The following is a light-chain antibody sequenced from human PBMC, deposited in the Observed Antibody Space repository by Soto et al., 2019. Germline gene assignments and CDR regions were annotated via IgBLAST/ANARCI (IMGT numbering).Light chain of an antibody. Sequence: DIQMTQSPSTLSASVGDRVTITCRASQNIKNWLAWYQQRPGQAPKLLISEGSSLESGVPSTFSGTASGTEFTLTISSLQPDDFATYYCQQYNSYSVTFGQGTRLEIK. CDR3: QQYNSYSVT. J-gene: IGKJ5*01. CDR2: EGS. CDR1: QNIKNW. V-gene: IGKV1-5*01.